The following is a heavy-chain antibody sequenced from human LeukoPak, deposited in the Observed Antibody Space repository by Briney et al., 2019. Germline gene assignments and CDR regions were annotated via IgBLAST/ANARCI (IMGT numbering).Heavy chain of an antibody. V-gene: IGHV1-69*13. CDR2: IIPIFGTA. D-gene: IGHD6-19*01. J-gene: IGHJ6*03. CDR1: GGTFSSYA. CDR3: ARAPYSSGGSTNYYYYYYMDV. Sequence: ASVKVSCKASGGTFSSYAISWVRQAPGRGLEWMGGIIPIFGTANYAQKFQGRVTITADESTSTAYMELSSLRSEDTAMYYCARAPYSSGGSTNYYYYYYMDVWGKGTTVTVSS.